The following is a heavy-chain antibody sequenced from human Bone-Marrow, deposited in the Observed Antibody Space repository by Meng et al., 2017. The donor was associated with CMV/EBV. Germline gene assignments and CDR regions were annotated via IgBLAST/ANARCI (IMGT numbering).Heavy chain of an antibody. CDR1: GFTFSSYS. CDR3: ARDPGYDFWSGQASYYFDY. Sequence: GESLKISCAASGFTFSSYSMNWVRQAPGKGLEWVSYISSSSSTIYYADSVKGRFTISRDNAKNSLYLQMNSLRAEDTAVYYCARDPGYDFWSGQASYYFDYWGQGTLVTVSS. D-gene: IGHD3-3*01. J-gene: IGHJ4*02. V-gene: IGHV3-48*04. CDR2: ISSSSSTI.